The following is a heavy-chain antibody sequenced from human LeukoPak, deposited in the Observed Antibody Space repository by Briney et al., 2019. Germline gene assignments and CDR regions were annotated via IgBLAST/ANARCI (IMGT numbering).Heavy chain of an antibody. CDR2: IYHSGST. J-gene: IGHJ4*02. CDR1: GYSISSGYY. CDR3: ARDRYYYDSSGPRGYYFDY. D-gene: IGHD3-22*01. Sequence: SETLSLTCAVSGYSISSGYYWGWIRQPPGKGLEWIGSIYHSGSTYYNPSLKSRVTISVDTSKNQFSLKLSSVTAAGTAVYYCARDRYYYDSSGPRGYYFDYWGQGTLVTVSS. V-gene: IGHV4-38-2*02.